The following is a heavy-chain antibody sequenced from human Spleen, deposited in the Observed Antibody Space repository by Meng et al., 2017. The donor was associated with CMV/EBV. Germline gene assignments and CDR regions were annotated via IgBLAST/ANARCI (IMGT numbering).Heavy chain of an antibody. CDR1: GGPFTGYF. Sequence: SETLSLTCAVYGGPFTGYFWSWIRQSPGKGLEWIGEINHTGNTNYNPSLKSRVTMSVDTSKKQFSLNLSSVTAADTAVYYCARDYYGDYVRGGDLYFDYWGQGTLVTVSS. D-gene: IGHD4-17*01. V-gene: IGHV4-34*10. CDR3: ARDYYGDYVRGGDLYFDY. CDR2: INHTGNT. J-gene: IGHJ4*02.